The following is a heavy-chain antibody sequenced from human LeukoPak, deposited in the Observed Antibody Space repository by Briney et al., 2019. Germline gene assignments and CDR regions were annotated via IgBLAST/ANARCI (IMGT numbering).Heavy chain of an antibody. Sequence: GGSLRLSCAASEFTFSSYGMHWVRQAPGKGLEWVAVISYDGSNKYYADSVKGRFTISRDNSKNTLYLQMNSLRAEDTAVYYCAKDLTKDYGVGYYYYYGMDVWGQGTTVTVSS. D-gene: IGHD4-17*01. CDR3: AKDLTKDYGVGYYYYYGMDV. J-gene: IGHJ6*02. V-gene: IGHV3-30*18. CDR1: EFTFSSYG. CDR2: ISYDGSNK.